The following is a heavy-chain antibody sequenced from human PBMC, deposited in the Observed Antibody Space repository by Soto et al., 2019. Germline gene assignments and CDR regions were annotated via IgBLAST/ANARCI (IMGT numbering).Heavy chain of an antibody. CDR3: ARERAYGMDV. CDR2: MNPNTGNT. CDR1: GYTLSSYD. J-gene: IGHJ6*02. Sequence: QVQLVQSGAEVKKPGASVKDSCKASGYTLSSYDINWVRQATGQGLEWMGWMNPNTGNTVYAQKFQGRVTMTRNTSISTVYMEVSSLRSEDTAVYYCARERAYGMDVWGQGTTVTVSS. V-gene: IGHV1-8*01.